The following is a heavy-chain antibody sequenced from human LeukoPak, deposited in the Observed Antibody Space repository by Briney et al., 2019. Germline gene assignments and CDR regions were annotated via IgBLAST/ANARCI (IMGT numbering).Heavy chain of an antibody. V-gene: IGHV1-2*02. CDR3: ARGGWFGELLHFDY. CDR1: GYTFTGYY. D-gene: IGHD3-10*01. CDR2: INPNSGGT. J-gene: IGHJ4*02. Sequence: ASVKVSCKASGYTFTGYYMHWVRQAPGQGLEWMGWINPNSGGTNYAQKFQGRVTITADESTSTAYMELSSLRSEDTAVYYCARGGWFGELLHFDYWGQGTLVTVSS.